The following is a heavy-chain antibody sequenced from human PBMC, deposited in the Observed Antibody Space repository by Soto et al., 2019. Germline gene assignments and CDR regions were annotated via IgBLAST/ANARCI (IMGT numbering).Heavy chain of an antibody. CDR2: IYYSGST. V-gene: IGHV4-31*03. CDR1: GGSISSGGYY. J-gene: IGHJ6*02. CDR3: ARVVSSQGLSPHYYYYYGMDV. Sequence: SETLSLTCTVSGGSISSGGYYWSWIRQHPGKGLEWIGYIYYSGSTYYNPSLKSRVTISVDTSKNQFSLKLSSVTAADTAVYYCARVVSSQGLSPHYYYYYGMDVWGQGTTVTVSS. D-gene: IGHD3-16*02.